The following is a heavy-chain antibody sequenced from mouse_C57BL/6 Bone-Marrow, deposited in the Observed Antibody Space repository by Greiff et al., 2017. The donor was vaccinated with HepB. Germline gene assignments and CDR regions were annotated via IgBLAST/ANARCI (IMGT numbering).Heavy chain of an antibody. CDR2: IHPNSGST. CDR3: ARWHYYGSDYAMDY. CDR1: GYTFTSYW. J-gene: IGHJ4*01. V-gene: IGHV1-64*01. D-gene: IGHD1-1*01. Sequence: QVQLQQPGAELVKPGASVKLSCKASGYTFTSYWMHWVKQRPGQGLEWIGMIHPNSGSTNYNEKFKSKATLTVDKSSSTAYMQLSSLTSEDSAVYYGARWHYYGSDYAMDYWGQGTSVTVSS.